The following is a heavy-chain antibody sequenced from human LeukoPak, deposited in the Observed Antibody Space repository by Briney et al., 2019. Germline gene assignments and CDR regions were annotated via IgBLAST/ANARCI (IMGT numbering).Heavy chain of an antibody. CDR1: GGTFNSYA. D-gene: IGHD3-22*01. J-gene: IGHJ4*02. Sequence: ASVKVSCKASGGTFNSYAISWVRQAPGQGLEWMGGIIPIFGTANYAQKFQGRVTITADESTSTAYMELSSLRSEDTAVYYCARDYYDSSGYPPSWGQGTLVTVSS. V-gene: IGHV1-69*13. CDR3: ARDYYDSSGYPPS. CDR2: IIPIFGTA.